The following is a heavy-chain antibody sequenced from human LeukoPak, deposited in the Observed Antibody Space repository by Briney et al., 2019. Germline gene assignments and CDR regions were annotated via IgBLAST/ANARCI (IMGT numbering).Heavy chain of an antibody. CDR3: VRDAYSPFDY. Sequence: SETLSLTCTVSGDSISTYYWSWIRQPPGKGLEWIGYIYTSGSTYYNPSLKSRVSMSVDTSKNQFSLKLSSVTAADTAVYYCVRDAYSPFDYWGQGTLVTVSS. D-gene: IGHD5-24*01. J-gene: IGHJ4*02. CDR1: GDSISTYY. CDR2: IYTSGST. V-gene: IGHV4-4*09.